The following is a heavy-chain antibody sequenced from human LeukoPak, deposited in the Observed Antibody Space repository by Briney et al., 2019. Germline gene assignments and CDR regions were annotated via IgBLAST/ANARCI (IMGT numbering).Heavy chain of an antibody. V-gene: IGHV3-66*01. CDR1: GLTISGIY. CDR2: IYSGGNT. D-gene: IGHD1-26*01. J-gene: IGHJ4*02. Sequence: GGSLRLSCAASGLTISGIYMSWVRQAPGQGLEWVSVIYSGGNTFYSNSVKDRFTISRDNSKNTLYLQMNSLRVKDTAVYYCAKAGWAGNYFDYWGQGALVTVAS. CDR3: AKAGWAGNYFDY.